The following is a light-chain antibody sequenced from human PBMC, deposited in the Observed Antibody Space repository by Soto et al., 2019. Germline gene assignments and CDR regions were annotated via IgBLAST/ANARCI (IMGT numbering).Light chain of an antibody. J-gene: IGKJ5*01. CDR2: DAF. CDR1: QSVSSY. V-gene: IGKV3-11*01. Sequence: IVLTQSPGTVAWSRKEIAIRSFMASQSVSSYLAWYQQKPGQAPRLLISDAFNRATGIPARFSGSGSGTDFTLTISSLEPEDFAVYFCQQRSNWPITFGQGTRLEIK. CDR3: QQRSNWPIT.